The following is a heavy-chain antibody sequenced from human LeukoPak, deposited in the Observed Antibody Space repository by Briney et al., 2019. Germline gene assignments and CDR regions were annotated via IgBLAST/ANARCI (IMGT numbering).Heavy chain of an antibody. CDR3: ARLGTYSSSWYGREPKNIGPDY. CDR2: IYYSGST. J-gene: IGHJ4*02. D-gene: IGHD6-13*01. V-gene: IGHV4-39*01. CDR1: GASISSSSYY. Sequence: KPSETLSLTCTVSGASISSSSYYWGWIRQPPGKGLEWIGSIYYSGSTYYNPSLKSRVTISVDTSKNQFSLKLSSVTAADTAVYYCARLGTYSSSWYGREPKNIGPDYWGQGTLVTVSS.